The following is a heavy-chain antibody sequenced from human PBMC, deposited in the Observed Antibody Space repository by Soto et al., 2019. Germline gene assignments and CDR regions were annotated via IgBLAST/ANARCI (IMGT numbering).Heavy chain of an antibody. CDR3: ARRQETAPTGHWFFDV. CDR1: GDSILSGGYY. CDR2: IYSIGTT. Sequence: QVQLQESGPGLVKPSETLSLKCSVSGDSILSGGYYWTWIRQHPGKGLEWIGYIYSIGTTFYNPSLKRRVFTTMDVSKNLSALTLLTATAADTPVDYCARRQETAPTGHWFFDVWGRGTLVTVSS. D-gene: IGHD1-1*01. V-gene: IGHV4-31*03. J-gene: IGHJ2*01.